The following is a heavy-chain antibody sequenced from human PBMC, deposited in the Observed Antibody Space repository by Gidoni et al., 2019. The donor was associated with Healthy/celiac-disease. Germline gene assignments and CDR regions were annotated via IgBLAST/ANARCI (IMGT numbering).Heavy chain of an antibody. CDR2: ISSSSSYI. CDR1: GFTFSSYS. Sequence: EVQLVESGGGLVKPGGSLSLSCAASGFTFSSYSMNRVRQAPGKGLGWVSSISSSSSYIYYADSVKGRFTISRDNAKNSLYLQMNSLRAEDTAVYYCARDYRIAVAGFDYWGQGTLVTVSS. J-gene: IGHJ4*02. V-gene: IGHV3-21*01. D-gene: IGHD6-19*01. CDR3: ARDYRIAVAGFDY.